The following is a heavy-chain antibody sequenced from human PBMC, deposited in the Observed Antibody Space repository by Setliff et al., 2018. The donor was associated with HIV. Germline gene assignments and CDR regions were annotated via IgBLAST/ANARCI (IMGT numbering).Heavy chain of an antibody. CDR2: IYYDGTT. CDR3: ARATFGSTSSGINYYMDV. Sequence: SETLSLPCTVSGGSVSGYFWSWIRQPPGRGLEWIGYIYYDGTTNSNPSLKSRVTISVTTSKNQFSLKLSSVTAADTALYFCARATFGSTSSGINYYMDVWGKGTTVTVSS. V-gene: IGHV4-59*02. D-gene: IGHD3-10*01. J-gene: IGHJ6*03. CDR1: GGSVSGYF.